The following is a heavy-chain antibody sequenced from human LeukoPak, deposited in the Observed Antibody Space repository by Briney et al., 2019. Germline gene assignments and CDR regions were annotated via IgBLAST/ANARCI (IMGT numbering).Heavy chain of an antibody. D-gene: IGHD3-10*01. Sequence: GGSLRLSCAASGFTFSSYAMSWVRQAPGKGLEWVSAISGSGGSTYYADSVKGRFTISKDNSNNTVYLQMNSVRVEDTAVYYCARVWFGYFFQWGQGALVTVSS. V-gene: IGHV3-23*01. CDR2: ISGSGGST. CDR3: ARVWFGYFFQ. CDR1: GFTFSSYA. J-gene: IGHJ4*02.